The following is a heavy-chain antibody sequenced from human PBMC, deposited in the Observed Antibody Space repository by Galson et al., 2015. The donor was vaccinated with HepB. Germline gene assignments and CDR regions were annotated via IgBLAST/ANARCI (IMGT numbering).Heavy chain of an antibody. CDR1: GFTVSSNY. D-gene: IGHD2-2*01. Sequence: SLRLSCAASGFTVSSNYMSWVRQAPGKGLEWVSVIYSGGSTYYADSVKGRFTISRDNSKNTLYLQMHSLRAEDTAVYYCARVRPRTKYYFDYWGQGTLVTVSS. CDR2: IYSGGST. CDR3: ARVRPRTKYYFDY. J-gene: IGHJ4*02. V-gene: IGHV3-66*01.